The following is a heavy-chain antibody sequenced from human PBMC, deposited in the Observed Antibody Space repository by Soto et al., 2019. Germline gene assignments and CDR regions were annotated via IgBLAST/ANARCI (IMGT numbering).Heavy chain of an antibody. V-gene: IGHV3-23*01. CDR3: AKVSSSWYAGFFDL. J-gene: IGHJ4*02. CDR1: GFTFSSHA. D-gene: IGHD6-13*01. CDR2: LSDSSGSI. Sequence: GGSLRLSCTASGFTFSSHAMTWVRQAPGKGLKWVTGLSDSSGSIYYADSVKGRFTISRDNSMNTLYLQMKTLRAEDTVVYYCAKVSSSWYAGFFDLWGQGTLVTVSS.